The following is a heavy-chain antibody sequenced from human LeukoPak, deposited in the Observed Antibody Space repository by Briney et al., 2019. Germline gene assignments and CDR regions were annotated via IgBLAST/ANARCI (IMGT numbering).Heavy chain of an antibody. CDR1: GFTFSNYN. Sequence: GGSLRLSCAASGFTFSNYNMNWVRQAPGKGLGWVSSITSTSSYIYYADSVKGRFTISRDNAKNSLYLQMTSLRAEDTALYFCARDPYSGNYGNYYYYYMDVWGKGTTVTISS. D-gene: IGHD1-26*01. CDR3: ARDPYSGNYGNYYYYYMDV. J-gene: IGHJ6*03. V-gene: IGHV3-21*01. CDR2: ITSTSSYI.